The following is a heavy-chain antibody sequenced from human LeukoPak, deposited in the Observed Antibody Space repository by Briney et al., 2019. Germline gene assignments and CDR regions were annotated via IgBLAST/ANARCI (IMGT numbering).Heavy chain of an antibody. J-gene: IGHJ4*02. CDR3: ARDLGGKGWLLYGSAFDY. CDR1: GFTFSDYY. CDR2: ISISSSYT. V-gene: IGHV3-11*06. D-gene: IGHD3-3*01. Sequence: GGSLRLSCAASGFTFSDYYMSWIRQAPGKGLEWVSYISISSSYTKYADSVKGRFTISRDNAKNTLYLQMNSLRAEDTAVYYCARDLGGKGWLLYGSAFDYWGQGTLVTVSS.